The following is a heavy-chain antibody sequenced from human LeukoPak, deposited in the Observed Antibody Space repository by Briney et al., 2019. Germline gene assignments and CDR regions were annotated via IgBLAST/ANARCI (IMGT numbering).Heavy chain of an antibody. CDR2: IYYSGST. CDR1: GGSISSSSYY. J-gene: IGHJ6*03. CDR3: ARWISRTYYYYYMDV. Sequence: PSETLSLTCTVSGGSISSSSYYWGWIRQPPGKGLEWIGSIYYSGSTYYNPSLKSRVTISVDTSKNQFSLKLSSVTAADTAVYYCARWISRTYYYYYMDVWGKGTTVTISS. D-gene: IGHD2-2*03. V-gene: IGHV4-39*01.